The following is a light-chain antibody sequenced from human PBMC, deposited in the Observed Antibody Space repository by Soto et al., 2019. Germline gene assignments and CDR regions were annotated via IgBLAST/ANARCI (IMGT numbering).Light chain of an antibody. CDR3: QQYGNSPLT. CDR2: DAS. Sequence: EVVLTQSPATLTLSPGERATLTCGASQSVSSNYLAWYQQKPGLAPRLLIYDASNRATGIPVRFSGSGSGTDFTLTISRLDPEDSAVYFCQQYGNSPLTFGGGTKVEI. CDR1: QSVSSNY. V-gene: IGKV3D-20*01. J-gene: IGKJ4*01.